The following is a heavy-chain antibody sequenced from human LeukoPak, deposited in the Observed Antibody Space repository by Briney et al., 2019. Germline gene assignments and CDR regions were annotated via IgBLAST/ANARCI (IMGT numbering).Heavy chain of an antibody. CDR1: GGSISSYY. D-gene: IGHD6-13*01. J-gene: IGHJ4*02. Sequence: SETLSLTCTVTGGSISSYYWSWIRQPPGKGLEWIGYIYHSGSTNYNPSLKSRVTISVDTSKNQFSLKLSSVTAADTAVYYCARVEGSSWYRYWGQGTLVTVSS. V-gene: IGHV4-59*01. CDR3: ARVEGSSWYRY. CDR2: IYHSGST.